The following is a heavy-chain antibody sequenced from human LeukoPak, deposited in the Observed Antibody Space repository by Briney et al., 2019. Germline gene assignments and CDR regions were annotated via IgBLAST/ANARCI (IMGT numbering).Heavy chain of an antibody. CDR1: GGSFSGYY. CDR2: INHSGGT. V-gene: IGHV4-34*01. CDR3: AGDPGATDYYFDY. D-gene: IGHD1-26*01. J-gene: IGHJ4*02. Sequence: SETLSLTCAAYGGSFSGYYWSWIRQPPGKGLEWIGEINHSGGTNYNPSLKSRVTISVDTSKNQFSLKLSSVTAADTAAYYCAGDPGATDYYFDYWGQGTLVTVSS.